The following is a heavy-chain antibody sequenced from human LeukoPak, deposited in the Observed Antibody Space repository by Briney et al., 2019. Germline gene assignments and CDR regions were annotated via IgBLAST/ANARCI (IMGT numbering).Heavy chain of an antibody. CDR3: ARDSSGWTSYGMDV. V-gene: IGHV4-61*01. Sequence: PSETLSLTCTVSGGSVSSGSYYWSWIRQPPGKGLEWIGYIYYSGSTNYNPSLKSRVTTSVDTSKNQFSLKLSSVTAADTAVYYCARDSSGWTSYGMDVWGQGTTVTVSS. CDR2: IYYSGST. J-gene: IGHJ6*02. D-gene: IGHD6-19*01. CDR1: GGSVSSGSYY.